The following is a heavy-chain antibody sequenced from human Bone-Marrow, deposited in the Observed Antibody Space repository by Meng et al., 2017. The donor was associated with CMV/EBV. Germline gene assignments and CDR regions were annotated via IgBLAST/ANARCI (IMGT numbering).Heavy chain of an antibody. V-gene: IGHV3-23*01. CDR2: VGGSGGNT. CDR3: AKDVIGMATRYFDS. D-gene: IGHD5-24*01. J-gene: IGHJ4*02. Sequence: ASGVAFGSYAMSWVRQAPGEGLEWVSGVGGSGGNTYYADSVKGRFTIYRDNSKNTLYLQMNSLRAEDTAVYYCAKDVIGMATRYFDSWGQGTLVTVSS. CDR1: GVAFGSYA.